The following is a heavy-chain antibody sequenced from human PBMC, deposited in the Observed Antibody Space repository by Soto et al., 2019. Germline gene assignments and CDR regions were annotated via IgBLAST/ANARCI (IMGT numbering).Heavy chain of an antibody. D-gene: IGHD2-21*01. CDR1: GFTFSSYG. Sequence: QVQLVESGGGVVQPGRSLRLSCAASGFTFSSYGMHWVRQAPGKGLEWVAVIWYDGSNIYYADSVKGRFTISRDNSKNTLYLQMNSLRAEDTAVYYCARDGNRVIALWYFDLWGRGTLVTVSS. CDR3: ARDGNRVIALWYFDL. J-gene: IGHJ2*01. CDR2: IWYDGSNI. V-gene: IGHV3-33*01.